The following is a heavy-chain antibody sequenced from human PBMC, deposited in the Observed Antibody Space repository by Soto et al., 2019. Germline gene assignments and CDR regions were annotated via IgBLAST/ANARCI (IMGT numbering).Heavy chain of an antibody. CDR1: GFTFSSYS. CDR3: ARLATVAGTHYYYYGMDV. D-gene: IGHD6-19*01. V-gene: IGHV3-21*01. Sequence: PGGSLRLSCAASGFTFSSYSMNWVRQAPGKGLEWVSSISSSSSYIYYADSVEGRFTISRDNAKNSLYLQMNSLRAEDTAVYYCARLATVAGTHYYYYGMDVWGQGTTVTVSS. J-gene: IGHJ6*02. CDR2: ISSSSSYI.